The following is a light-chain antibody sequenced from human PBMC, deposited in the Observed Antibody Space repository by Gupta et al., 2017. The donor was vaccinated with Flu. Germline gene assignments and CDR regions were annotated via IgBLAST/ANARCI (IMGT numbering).Light chain of an antibody. CDR1: QSVSSY. Sequence: SPAILSWSQGERATRSCRDSQSVSSYLEWYQQKPGQAPRLIIYDASNSANGIPGRFSGSGYGKDFTLTSSRREHEDCAVYYWQQRSNLYTFGQGTKLEIK. CDR3: QQRSNLYT. V-gene: IGKV3-11*01. CDR2: DAS. J-gene: IGKJ2*01.